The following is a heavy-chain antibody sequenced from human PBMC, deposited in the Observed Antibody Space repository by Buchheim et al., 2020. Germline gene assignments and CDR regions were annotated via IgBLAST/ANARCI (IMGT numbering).Heavy chain of an antibody. J-gene: IGHJ4*02. D-gene: IGHD2-15*01. CDR2: IYYSGST. V-gene: IGHV4-30-4*01. CDR1: GGSISSGDYY. CDR3: ARDIGYCSGGSCHYFDY. Sequence: QVQLQESGPGLVKPSQTLSLTCTVSGGSISSGDYYWSWIRQPPGKGLEWIGYIYYSGSTYYNPSLKRRVTISVDMSKHQFSLKMSSVTAADTAVYYCARDIGYCSGGSCHYFDYWGQGTL.